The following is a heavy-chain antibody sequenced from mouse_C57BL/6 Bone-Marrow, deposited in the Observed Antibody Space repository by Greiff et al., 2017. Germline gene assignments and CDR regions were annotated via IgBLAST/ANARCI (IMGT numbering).Heavy chain of an antibody. Sequence: EVQLQQSGPELVKPGASVKISCKASGYTFTDYYMNWVKQSHGKSLEWIGDINPNNGGTSYNQKFKGKATLTVDKSSSTAYMELRSLTSEDSAVYYCARDGSSYGYCDVWGTGTTVTVSS. V-gene: IGHV1-26*01. D-gene: IGHD1-1*01. CDR1: GYTFTDYY. CDR2: INPNNGGT. CDR3: ARDGSSYGYCDV. J-gene: IGHJ1*03.